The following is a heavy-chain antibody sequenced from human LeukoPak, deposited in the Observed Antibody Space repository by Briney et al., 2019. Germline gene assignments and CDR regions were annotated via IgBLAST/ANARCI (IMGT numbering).Heavy chain of an antibody. Sequence: GGSLRLSCAASGCSFSDYYMSWIRQAPGMGLEWVSHISSGGSTTLYADSVKGRFSISRDNAKNSLYLQMNSLRGEDMAVYYCARQAYGGPPNDAFNMWGQGTMVTVSS. CDR2: ISSGGSTT. V-gene: IGHV3-11*01. CDR1: GCSFSDYY. CDR3: ARQAYGGPPNDAFNM. D-gene: IGHD4-23*01. J-gene: IGHJ3*02.